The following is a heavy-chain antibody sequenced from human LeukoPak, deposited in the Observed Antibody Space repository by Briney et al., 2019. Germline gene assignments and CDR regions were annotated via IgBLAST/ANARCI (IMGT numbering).Heavy chain of an antibody. V-gene: IGHV4-34*01. CDR2: INHSGST. Sequence: SETLSLTCAVYGGSFSGYYWSWIRQPPGKGLEWIGEINHSGSTNYNPSLKSRVTISVDTSKNQFSLKLSSVTAADTAVYYCARVILLWFGESTNWSDPWGQGTLVTVSS. J-gene: IGHJ5*02. CDR1: GGSFSGYY. D-gene: IGHD3-10*01. CDR3: ARVILLWFGESTNWSDP.